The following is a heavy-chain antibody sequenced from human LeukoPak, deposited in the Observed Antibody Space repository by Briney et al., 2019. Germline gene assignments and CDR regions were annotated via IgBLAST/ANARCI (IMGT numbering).Heavy chain of an antibody. CDR1: GLTLDNAW. V-gene: IGHV3-15*01. CDR3: TTGPGNSGY. Sequence: GGSLRLSCVVSGLTLDNAWMSWVRQAPGKGLEWVGRIKSKNVGETTEYAAPVQGRFTISRDDSKNTVYLQMSSLKTEDTAVYYCTTGPGNSGYWGQGTLVTVSS. D-gene: IGHD4-23*01. CDR2: IKSKNVGETT. J-gene: IGHJ4*02.